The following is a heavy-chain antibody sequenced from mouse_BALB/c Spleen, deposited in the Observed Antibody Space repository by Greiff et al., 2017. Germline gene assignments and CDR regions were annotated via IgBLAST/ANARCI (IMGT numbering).Heavy chain of an antibody. J-gene: IGHJ4*01. CDR3: AREGSLLRAMDY. D-gene: IGHD1-2*01. CDR2: INPGSGGT. Sequence: VKLQESGAELVRPGTSVKVSCKASGYAFTNYLIAWVKQRPGQGLEWIGVINPGSGGTNYNEKFKGKATLTADKSSSTAYMQLSSLTSDDSAVYFCAREGSLLRAMDYWGQGTSVTVSS. V-gene: IGHV1-54*01. CDR1: GYAFTNYL.